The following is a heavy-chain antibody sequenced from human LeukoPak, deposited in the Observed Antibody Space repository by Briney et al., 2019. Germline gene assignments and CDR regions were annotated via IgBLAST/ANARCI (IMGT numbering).Heavy chain of an antibody. CDR2: IRYDGNNK. V-gene: IGHV3-30*02. D-gene: IGHD3-22*01. Sequence: GGSLRLSCVASGFTFSSYGMHWVRQAPGKGLEWVAFIRYDGNNKYYADSVKGRFTISRDNSKNTLYLQMNSLRAEDTAVYYCAKDEIYYDSSGYYYARYFDYWGQGTLVTVSS. CDR3: AKDEIYYDSSGYYYARYFDY. CDR1: GFTFSSYG. J-gene: IGHJ4*02.